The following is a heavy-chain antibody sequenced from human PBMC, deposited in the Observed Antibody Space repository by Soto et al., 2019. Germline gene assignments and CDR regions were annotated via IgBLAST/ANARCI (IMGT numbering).Heavy chain of an antibody. Sequence: EVHLLESGGGLVHPGESLRLSCGASGFTFSSCVMTWVRQAPGKGLEWVSCITDSGAGTYYADSVKGRFTISRDNSKNTVYLQMNNLIAEDSGVYYCAKGLINGRWYAADWGQGTLVTVSS. CDR3: AKGLINGRWYAAD. CDR2: ITDSGAGT. CDR1: GFTFSSCV. D-gene: IGHD6-13*01. V-gene: IGHV3-23*01. J-gene: IGHJ4*02.